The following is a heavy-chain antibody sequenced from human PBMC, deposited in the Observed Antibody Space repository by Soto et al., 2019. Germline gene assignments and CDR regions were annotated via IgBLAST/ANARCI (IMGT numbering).Heavy chain of an antibody. CDR1: GGSISSYY. D-gene: IGHD6-13*01. CDR2: IYYSGST. J-gene: IGHJ5*02. Sequence: PSETLSLTCTVSGGSISSYYWSWIRQPPEKGLEWIGYIYYSGSTNYNPSLKSRVTISVDTSKNQFSLKLSSVTAADTAVYYCARLERSWSYWFDPWGQGTLVTVSS. V-gene: IGHV4-59*01. CDR3: ARLERSWSYWFDP.